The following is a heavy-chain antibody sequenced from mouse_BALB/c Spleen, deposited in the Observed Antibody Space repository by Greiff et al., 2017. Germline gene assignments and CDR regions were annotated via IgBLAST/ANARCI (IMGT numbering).Heavy chain of an antibody. CDR2: ISNGGGST. CDR1: GFTFSSYT. Sequence: EVKLMESGGGLVQPGGSLKLSCAASGFTFSSYTMSWVRQTPEKRLEWVAYISNGGGSTYYPDTVKGRFTISRDNAKNTLYLQMSSLKSEDTAMYYCARHEGLGVRLRGYAMDYWGQGTSVTVSS. J-gene: IGHJ4*01. V-gene: IGHV5-12-2*01. D-gene: IGHD1-2*01. CDR3: ARHEGLGVRLRGYAMDY.